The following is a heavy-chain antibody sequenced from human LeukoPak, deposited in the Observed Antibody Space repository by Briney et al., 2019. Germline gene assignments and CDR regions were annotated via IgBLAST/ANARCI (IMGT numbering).Heavy chain of an antibody. Sequence: ASVKVSCKASGYSFTGHYIHWVRQAPGQGLEWMGWINPNSGDTDYAQKFQGRVTMTRDTSIKTAYVELSRLTSDDTAVYYCARRSYSDTSGDDYWGQGTLVTVSS. V-gene: IGHV1-2*02. J-gene: IGHJ4*02. D-gene: IGHD3-22*01. CDR2: INPNSGDT. CDR3: ARRSYSDTSGDDY. CDR1: GYSFTGHY.